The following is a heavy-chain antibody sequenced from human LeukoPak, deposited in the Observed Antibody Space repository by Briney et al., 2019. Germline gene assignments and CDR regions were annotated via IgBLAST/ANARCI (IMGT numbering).Heavy chain of an antibody. CDR1: GFTYSIYT. CDR3: AKAGEGWSPFDY. D-gene: IGHD3-10*01. J-gene: IGHJ4*02. CDR2: ITSSSSSM. V-gene: IGHV3-21*04. Sequence: GGSLRLSCVASGFTYSIYTMSWVRQAPGKGLEWVSSITSSSSSMYSADSVKGRLTISRDNAKNSLYLQMKSLKPEDTALYYCAKAGEGWSPFDYWGQGALVTVSS.